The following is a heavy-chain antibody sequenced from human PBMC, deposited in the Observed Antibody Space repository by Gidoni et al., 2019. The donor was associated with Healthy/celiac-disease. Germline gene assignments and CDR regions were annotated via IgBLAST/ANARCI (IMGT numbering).Heavy chain of an antibody. CDR2: ISYDGSNK. CDR3: AKDDYSWATVTRLEYFQH. Sequence: QVQLVESGGGVVQPGRSLRLSCAASGFPFSSYGMHWVRQAPGKGLEWVAVISYDGSNKYYADSVKGRFTISRDNSKNTLYLQMNSLRAEDTAVYYCAKDDYSWATVTRLEYFQHWGQGTLVTVSS. V-gene: IGHV3-30*18. D-gene: IGHD4-17*01. J-gene: IGHJ1*01. CDR1: GFPFSSYG.